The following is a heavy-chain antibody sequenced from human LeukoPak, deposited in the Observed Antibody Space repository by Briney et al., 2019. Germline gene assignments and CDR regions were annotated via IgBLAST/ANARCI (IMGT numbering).Heavy chain of an antibody. V-gene: IGHV4-34*01. CDR2: INHSGST. Sequence: TSETLSLTCAAYGGSFSGYYWSWIRQPPGKGLEWIGEINHSGSTNYNPSLKSRVTISVDTSKNQFSLKLSSVTAADTAVYYCARGHLKYYDFWSGYSRSYMDVWGKGTTVTVSS. CDR1: GGSFSGYY. J-gene: IGHJ6*03. D-gene: IGHD3-3*01. CDR3: ARGHLKYYDFWSGYSRSYMDV.